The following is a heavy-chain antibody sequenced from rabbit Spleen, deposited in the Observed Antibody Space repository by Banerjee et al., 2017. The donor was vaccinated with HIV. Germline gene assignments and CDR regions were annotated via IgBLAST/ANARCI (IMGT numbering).Heavy chain of an antibody. J-gene: IGHJ3*01. D-gene: IGHD3-1*01. V-gene: IGHV1S45*01. Sequence: QEQLEESGGDLVKPGGTLTLTCTASGFSFSSSDYMCWVRQAPGKGLEWISCIAGGSSAFTYSATWAKGRFPLSKTSSAPVTLPMARPAIADPATYFLARDSGWNFSNYGMDLWGQGTLVTVS. CDR2: IAGGSSAFT. CDR1: GFSFSSSDY. CDR3: ARDSGWNFSNYGMDL.